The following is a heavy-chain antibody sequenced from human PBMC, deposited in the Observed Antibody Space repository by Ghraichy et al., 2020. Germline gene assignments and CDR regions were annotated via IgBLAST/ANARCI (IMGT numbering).Heavy chain of an antibody. J-gene: IGHJ4*02. CDR2: INYKGNT. D-gene: IGHD3-10*01. CDR3: ARSPIGFSLSRGGAFDR. CDR1: GDSISNTFFY. V-gene: IGHV4-39*07. Sequence: SETLSLSCSVSGDSISNTFFYWGWIRQPPGKGLEWIGIINYKGNTDYNPSLRSRVLLSVDTSKNRFSLKLTSLTAADTAVYYCARSPIGFSLSRGGAFDRWGRGTLVTVSS.